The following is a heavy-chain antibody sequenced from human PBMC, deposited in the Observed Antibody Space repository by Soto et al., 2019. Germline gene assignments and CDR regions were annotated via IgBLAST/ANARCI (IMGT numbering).Heavy chain of an antibody. V-gene: IGHV3-21*01. J-gene: IGHJ6*02. Sequence: GGSLRLSCAASGFTFSSYSMNWVRQAPGKGLEWVSSISSSSSYIYYADSVKGRFTISRDNAKNSLYLQMNSLRAEDTAVYYCARDRSEAGPYYYYYYGMDVWGQGTTVTVSS. CDR2: ISSSSSYI. CDR3: ARDRSEAGPYYYYYYGMDV. CDR1: GFTFSSYS. D-gene: IGHD6-13*01.